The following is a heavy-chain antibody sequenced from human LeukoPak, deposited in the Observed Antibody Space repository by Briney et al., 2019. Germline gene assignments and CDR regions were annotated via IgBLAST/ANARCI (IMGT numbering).Heavy chain of an antibody. CDR1: GFTVSSNY. CDR3: AREVPAANYFDY. Sequence: QPGGSLRLSCAASGFTVSSNYMSWVHQAPGKGLEWVSVIYSGGSAYYADSVKGRFTISRDNSKNTLYLQMNSLRAEDTAVYYCAREVPAANYFDYWGQGTLVTVSS. V-gene: IGHV3-66*01. CDR2: IYSGGSA. J-gene: IGHJ4*02. D-gene: IGHD2-2*01.